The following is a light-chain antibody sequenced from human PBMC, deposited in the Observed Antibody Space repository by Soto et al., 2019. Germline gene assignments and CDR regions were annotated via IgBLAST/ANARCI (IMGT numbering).Light chain of an antibody. CDR2: RNN. CDR1: SSNIGSNP. V-gene: IGLV1-44*01. J-gene: IGLJ3*02. Sequence: QLVLTQPPSESGTPGQSVAISCSGSSSNIGSNPVQWYQQLPGTAPKLVIYRNNQRPSGVPDRFSGSKSGTSASLAISGLQSEDEAVYHCATWEDTVYGPVFGGGTRLTVL. CDR3: ATWEDTVYGPV.